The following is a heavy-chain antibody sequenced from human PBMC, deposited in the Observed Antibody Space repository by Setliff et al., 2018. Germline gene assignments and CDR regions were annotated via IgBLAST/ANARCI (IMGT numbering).Heavy chain of an antibody. CDR3: ARSRGYKHDSSGYYYDHYYYYYMDV. V-gene: IGHV4-4*08. CDR1: GGSISSYY. CDR2: IYTSGST. Sequence: SETLSLTCTVSGGSISSYYWSWIRQPPGKGLEWIGYIYTSGSTHYNPSLKSRVTISVDTSKNQFSLKLSSVTAADTAVYYCARSRGYKHDSSGYYYDHYYYYYMDVWGKGTPVTVSS. J-gene: IGHJ6*03. D-gene: IGHD3-22*01.